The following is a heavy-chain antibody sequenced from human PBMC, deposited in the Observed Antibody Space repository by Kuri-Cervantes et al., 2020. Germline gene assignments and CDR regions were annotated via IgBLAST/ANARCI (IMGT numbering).Heavy chain of an antibody. Sequence: GGSLRLSCAASGFTFDDYAMHWVRQAPGKGLEWVSGISWNSGSIGYADSVKGRFTISRDNAKNSLYLQMNSLRAEDTAVYYCARGGYEDGYNSVPPDAFDTWGQGTMVTVSS. CDR2: ISWNSGSI. CDR1: GFTFDDYA. J-gene: IGHJ3*02. CDR3: ARGGYEDGYNSVPPDAFDT. D-gene: IGHD5-24*01. V-gene: IGHV3-9*01.